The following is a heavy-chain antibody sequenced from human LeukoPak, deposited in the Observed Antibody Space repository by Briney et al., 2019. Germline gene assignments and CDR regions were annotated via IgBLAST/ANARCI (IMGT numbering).Heavy chain of an antibody. Sequence: SETLXLTCTVSGGSISSSSYYWGWIRQPPGXXXEWIGSIYYSGSTYYNPSLKSRVTISVDTSKNQFSLKLSSVTAADTAVYYCASVGAGAFDYWGQGTLVTVSS. CDR2: IYYSGST. V-gene: IGHV4-39*07. J-gene: IGHJ4*02. CDR1: GGSISSSSYY. D-gene: IGHD1-26*01. CDR3: ASVGAGAFDY.